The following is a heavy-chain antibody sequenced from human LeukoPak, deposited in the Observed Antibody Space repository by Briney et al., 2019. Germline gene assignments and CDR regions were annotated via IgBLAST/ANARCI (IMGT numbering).Heavy chain of an antibody. Sequence: SETLSLTCTVSGGSISSYYWSWIRQPPGKGLEWIGYIYYSGSTNYNPSLKSRVTISVDTSKNQFSLKLSSVTAADTAVYYCASFRYCSGGGCREYFQHWGQGTLVTVSS. J-gene: IGHJ1*01. CDR2: IYYSGST. D-gene: IGHD2-15*01. CDR3: ASFRYCSGGGCREYFQH. CDR1: GGSISSYY. V-gene: IGHV4-59*01.